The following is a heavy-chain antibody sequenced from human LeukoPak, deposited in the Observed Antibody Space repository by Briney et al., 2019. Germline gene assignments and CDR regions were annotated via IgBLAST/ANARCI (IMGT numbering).Heavy chain of an antibody. CDR3: AREGHYDSSGYFDY. CDR1: GFTVSSNY. Sequence: GGSLRLSCAASGFTVSSNYMSWVRQAPGKGLEWVSVIYSGGSTYYADSVKGRFTISRDNSKNTLYLQMKSLRAEDTAVYYCAREGHYDSSGYFDYWGQGTLVTVSS. J-gene: IGHJ4*02. V-gene: IGHV3-53*01. D-gene: IGHD3-22*01. CDR2: IYSGGST.